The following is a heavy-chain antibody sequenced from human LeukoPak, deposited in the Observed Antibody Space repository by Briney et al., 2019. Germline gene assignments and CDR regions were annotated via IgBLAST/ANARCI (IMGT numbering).Heavy chain of an antibody. Sequence: SETLSLTCTVSGGSISSGSYHWSWIRQPAGKGLEWIGRIYTTGRTIYNPSLRSQVTISINTSKNQFSLKLTSVTATDTAMYYCARESLEFRFFDFWGQGALVTVSS. CDR3: ARESLEFRFFDF. CDR1: GGSISSGSYH. CDR2: IYTTGRT. D-gene: IGHD1-1*01. J-gene: IGHJ4*02. V-gene: IGHV4-61*02.